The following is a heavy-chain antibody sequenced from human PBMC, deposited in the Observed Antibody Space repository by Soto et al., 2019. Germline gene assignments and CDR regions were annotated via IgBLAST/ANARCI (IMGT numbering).Heavy chain of an antibody. V-gene: IGHV3-48*02. CDR2: ISSSSSTI. D-gene: IGHD4-17*01. CDR3: AIDYGGNSYYYGMDV. J-gene: IGHJ6*02. CDR1: GFTFSSYS. Sequence: GGSLRLSCAASGFTFSSYSMNWVRQAPGKGLEWVSYISSSSSTIYYADSVKGRFTISRDNAENSLYLQMNSLRDEDTAVYYCAIDYGGNSYYYGMDVWGQGTTVTVSS.